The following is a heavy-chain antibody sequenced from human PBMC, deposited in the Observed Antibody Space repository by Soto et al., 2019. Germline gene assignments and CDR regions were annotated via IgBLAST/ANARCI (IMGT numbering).Heavy chain of an antibody. D-gene: IGHD3-9*01. J-gene: IGHJ4*02. CDR2: ISNTGST. Sequence: PSETLSLTCTVSGGSISSYYWSWTRQPPGKGLEWIGYISNTGSTKYNPSLKSRVTISVDTSKNQFSLKLSSVTAADTAVYYCAREDDILTGYHYFDYWGQGTLVTVSS. CDR1: GGSISSYY. V-gene: IGHV4-59*08. CDR3: AREDDILTGYHYFDY.